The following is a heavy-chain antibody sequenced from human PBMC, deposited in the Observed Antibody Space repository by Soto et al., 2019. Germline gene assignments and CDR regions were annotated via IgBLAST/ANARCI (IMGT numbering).Heavy chain of an antibody. Sequence: QVQLVESGGGVVQPGRSLRLSCAASGFTFSSYGMHWVRQAPGKGLEWVAVIWYDGSNKYYADSVKGRFTISRDNSKNTLYLQMNSLRAEDTAVYYCARASGTPIYDSSGYLDDNWLDPWGQGTLVTVSS. D-gene: IGHD3-22*01. CDR1: GFTFSSYG. CDR2: IWYDGSNK. CDR3: ARASGTPIYDSSGYLDDNWLDP. J-gene: IGHJ5*02. V-gene: IGHV3-33*01.